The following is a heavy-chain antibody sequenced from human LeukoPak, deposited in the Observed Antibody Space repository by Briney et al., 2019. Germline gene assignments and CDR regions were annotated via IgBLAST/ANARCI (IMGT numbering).Heavy chain of an antibody. J-gene: IGHJ4*02. CDR3: ARDRAVAGFHLEAY. CDR2: IIPIFGTA. Sequence: SVKVSCKASGGTFSSYAISWVRQAPGQGLEWMGGIIPIFGTANYAQNFRGRVSMTRDTSTTTAYMELRSLRSDDTAVYFCARDRAVAGFHLEAYWGQGTLVTVSS. CDR1: GGTFSSYA. D-gene: IGHD6-19*01. V-gene: IGHV1-69*05.